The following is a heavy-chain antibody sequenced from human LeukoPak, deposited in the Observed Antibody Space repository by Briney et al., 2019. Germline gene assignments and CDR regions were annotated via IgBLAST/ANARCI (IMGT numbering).Heavy chain of an antibody. CDR3: ARPWQWLVDGDKGGWFDP. CDR1: GGSISSSSYY. D-gene: IGHD6-19*01. CDR2: IYYSGST. J-gene: IGHJ5*02. V-gene: IGHV4-39*01. Sequence: KPSETLSLTCTVSGGSISSSSYYWGWIRQPPGKGLEWIGSIYYSGSTYYNPSLKSRVTISVDTSKNQFSLKLSSVTAADTAVYYCARPWQWLVDGDKGGWFDPWGQGTLVTVSS.